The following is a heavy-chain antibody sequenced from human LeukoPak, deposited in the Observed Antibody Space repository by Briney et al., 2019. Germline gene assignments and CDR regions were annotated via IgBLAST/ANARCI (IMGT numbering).Heavy chain of an antibody. CDR2: ISSYGDNT. Sequence: PGGSLRLSCVASGFTFSDYTMHWVRQAPGKGLEYVSAISSYGDNTYYANSVKGRFTISRDNSKNTLYLQMGSLRADDMAVYYCARATNSYGGNSDFWGQGTLVTVS. J-gene: IGHJ4*02. CDR1: GFTFSDYT. V-gene: IGHV3-64*01. D-gene: IGHD4-23*01. CDR3: ARATNSYGGNSDF.